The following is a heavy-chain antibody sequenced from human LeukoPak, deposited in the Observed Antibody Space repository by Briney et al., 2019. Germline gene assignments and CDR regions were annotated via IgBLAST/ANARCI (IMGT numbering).Heavy chain of an antibody. V-gene: IGHV4-34*01. Sequence: SETLSLTCAVYGGSFSGYYWSWIRQPPGKGLEWIGEINHSGSTNYNPSLKSRVTVSVDTSKNQFSLKLTSVTAADTAVYYCARGGPYYYDNSGYYPYYFDYWGQGTLVTVSS. CDR1: GGSFSGYY. D-gene: IGHD3-22*01. CDR3: ARGGPYYYDNSGYYPYYFDY. J-gene: IGHJ4*02. CDR2: INHSGST.